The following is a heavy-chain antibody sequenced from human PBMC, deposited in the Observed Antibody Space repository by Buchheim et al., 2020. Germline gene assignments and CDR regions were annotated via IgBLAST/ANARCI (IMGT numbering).Heavy chain of an antibody. D-gene: IGHD4-23*01. Sequence: QVQLVESGGGVVQPGRSLRLSCAASGFTFSSYGMHWVRQAPGKGLEWVAVISYDGSNKYYADSVKGRFTISRDNSKNTLYLQMNSLRAEDTAVYYCAKDYGGNHRYWYFDLWGRGTL. CDR1: GFTFSSYG. V-gene: IGHV3-30*18. CDR2: ISYDGSNK. J-gene: IGHJ2*01. CDR3: AKDYGGNHRYWYFDL.